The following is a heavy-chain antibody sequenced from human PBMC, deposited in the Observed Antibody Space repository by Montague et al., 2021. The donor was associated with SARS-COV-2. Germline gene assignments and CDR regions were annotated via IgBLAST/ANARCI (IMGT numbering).Heavy chain of an antibody. CDR2: MHFTGKT. CDR1: GDTITNHY. J-gene: IGHJ4*02. D-gene: IGHD3-10*01. V-gene: IGHV4-4*07. Sequence: SETLSLTCSVSGDTITNHYWSWIRQPAGKGLEWIGRMHFTGKTNFSPFFSSRLTMSADTSKNQFSLKLTSVTAADTAIYFCARDRFDFGAGRQGTIDFWGQGTLVTVSS. CDR3: ARDRFDFGAGRQGTIDF.